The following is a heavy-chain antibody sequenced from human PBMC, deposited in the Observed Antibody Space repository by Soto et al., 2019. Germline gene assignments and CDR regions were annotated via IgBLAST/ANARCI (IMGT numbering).Heavy chain of an antibody. D-gene: IGHD3-22*01. CDR1: GFTFSSYG. J-gene: IGHJ4*02. Sequence: LRLSCAASGFTFSSYGMHRVRQAPGKGLEWVAVISYDGSNKYYADSVKGRFTISRDNSKNTLYLQMNSLRAEDTAVYYCAKDAYYYDSSGYSDYWGQGTLVTVSS. CDR2: ISYDGSNK. V-gene: IGHV3-30*18. CDR3: AKDAYYYDSSGYSDY.